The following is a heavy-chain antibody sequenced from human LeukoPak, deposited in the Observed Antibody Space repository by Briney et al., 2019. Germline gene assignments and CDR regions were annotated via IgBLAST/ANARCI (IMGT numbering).Heavy chain of an antibody. Sequence: GESLQISCKDSGYSFTSYWIGWVRQMPGKGLEWMGIIYPGDSETRYSPSFQGQVTISADKSISTAYLQWSSLKASDTAMYYCARQAGPTIIFFDYWGQGTLVTVSS. J-gene: IGHJ4*02. CDR3: ARQAGPTIIFFDY. D-gene: IGHD5-12*01. V-gene: IGHV5-51*01. CDR2: IYPGDSET. CDR1: GYSFTSYW.